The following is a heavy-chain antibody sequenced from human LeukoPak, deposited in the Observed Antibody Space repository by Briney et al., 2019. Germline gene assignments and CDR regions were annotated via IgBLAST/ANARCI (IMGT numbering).Heavy chain of an antibody. CDR3: ARGITIFNWFDP. CDR1: GGTFSSYA. J-gene: IGHJ5*02. V-gene: IGHV1-69*05. Sequence: ASVKVSCKASGGTFSSYAISWVRQAPGQGLEWMGGIIPIFGTANYAQKFQGGVTITTDESTSTAYMELSSLRSEDTAVYYCARGITIFNWFDPWGQGTLVTVSS. D-gene: IGHD3-9*01. CDR2: IIPIFGTA.